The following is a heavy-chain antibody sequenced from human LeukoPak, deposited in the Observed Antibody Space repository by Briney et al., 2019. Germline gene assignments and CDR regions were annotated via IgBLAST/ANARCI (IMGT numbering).Heavy chain of an antibody. J-gene: IGHJ6*02. CDR1: GFTFSSYT. CDR2: INHNGNVN. V-gene: IGHV3-7*03. D-gene: IGHD3-16*01. CDR3: ARGGGLDV. Sequence: TGGSLRLSCAASGFTFSSYTMSWVRQAPGKGLEWVASINHNGNVNYYVDSVKGRFTISRDNAKNSLYLQMSNLRAEDTAMYFCARGGGLDVWGQGATVTVSS.